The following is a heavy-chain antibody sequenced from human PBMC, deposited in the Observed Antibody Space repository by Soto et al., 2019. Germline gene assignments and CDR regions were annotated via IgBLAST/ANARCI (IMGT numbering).Heavy chain of an antibody. CDR3: AKDELRTTSSYAMDV. J-gene: IGHJ6*02. Sequence: GGSLRLSCAACGFTFSTYCIHWVRQAPGKGLEWVALISYDGINRNSADSVKGRFTISRDNSKNTLYLQMNSLRVEDTAVYYCAKDELRTTSSYAMDVWGQGTTLPVSS. CDR2: ISYDGINR. CDR1: GFTFSTYC. V-gene: IGHV3-30*18. D-gene: IGHD1-26*01.